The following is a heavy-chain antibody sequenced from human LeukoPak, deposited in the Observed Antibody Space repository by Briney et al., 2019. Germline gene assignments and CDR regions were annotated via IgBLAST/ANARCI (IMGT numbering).Heavy chain of an antibody. CDR2: ISSSSSYI. D-gene: IGHD3-3*01. J-gene: IGHJ4*02. Sequence: GGSLRLSCAASGFTFSSYSMNWVRQAPGKGLEWVSSISSSSSYIYYADSVKGRFTISRDNAKNSLYLQMNSLRAEDTAVYYCARVLWGFWSGYDYWGQGTLVTVSS. V-gene: IGHV3-21*01. CDR1: GFTFSSYS. CDR3: ARVLWGFWSGYDY.